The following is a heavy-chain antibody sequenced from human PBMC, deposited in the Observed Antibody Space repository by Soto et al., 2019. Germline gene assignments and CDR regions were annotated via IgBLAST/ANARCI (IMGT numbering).Heavy chain of an antibody. V-gene: IGHV3-9*01. CDR1: GLTFDDYA. D-gene: IGHD3-16*01. J-gene: IGHJ3*02. Sequence: GGSLRLSCAASGLTFDDYAMHWVRQAPGKGLEWVSGISWNSGSIGYADSVKGRFTISRDNAKNSLYLQMNSLRAEDTALYYCAKDHSYYDYVWGSSDAFGIWGQGTMVTVSS. CDR3: AKDHSYYDYVWGSSDAFGI. CDR2: ISWNSGSI.